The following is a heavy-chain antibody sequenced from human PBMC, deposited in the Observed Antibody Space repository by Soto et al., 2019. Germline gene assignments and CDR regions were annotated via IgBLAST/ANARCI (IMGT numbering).Heavy chain of an antibody. J-gene: IGHJ6*01. V-gene: IGHV4-4*02. D-gene: IGHD6-13*01. CDR2: IYHSGIT. CDR3: ASSYSSRLYYYGMDV. Sequence: QVQLQESGPGLVKPSGTLSLTCAVSGGSISSSNWWSWVRHPPGKGLEWIGAIYHSGITNYNPSLKSRVTISVDKPKNQFSLQLRSVTAADTAVYHCASSYSSRLYYYGMDVWGQGTTVTVCS. CDR1: GGSISSSNW.